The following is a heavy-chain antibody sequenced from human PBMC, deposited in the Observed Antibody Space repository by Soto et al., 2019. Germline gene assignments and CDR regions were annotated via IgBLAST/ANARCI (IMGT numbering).Heavy chain of an antibody. J-gene: IGHJ5*02. Sequence: QVHLQEPGPRLVRPSETLSLTCNVSGDSLSTYYWSWIRQPAGKGLEWIGRIYASGSTNYNPSLKSRVSMSVDTSKKQFSLKMMSVPAADTAMYYCARSAIPRGGWFRPWGQGVLVTVSS. CDR1: GDSLSTYY. CDR3: ARSAIPRGGWFRP. CDR2: IYASGST. D-gene: IGHD2-21*01. V-gene: IGHV4-4*07.